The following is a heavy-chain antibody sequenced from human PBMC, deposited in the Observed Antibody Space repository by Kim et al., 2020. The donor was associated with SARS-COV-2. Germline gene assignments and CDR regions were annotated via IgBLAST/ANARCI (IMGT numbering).Heavy chain of an antibody. Sequence: SETLSLTCTVSGGSISSSSYYWGWIRQPPGKGLEWIGSIYYSGSTYYNPSLKSRVTISVDTSKNQFSLKLSSVTAADTAVYHCARGSGYYYGDFDYWGQGTLFTVSS. V-gene: IGHV4-39*01. CDR1: GGSISSSSYY. D-gene: IGHD3-22*01. CDR2: IYYSGST. CDR3: ARGSGYYYGDFDY. J-gene: IGHJ4*02.